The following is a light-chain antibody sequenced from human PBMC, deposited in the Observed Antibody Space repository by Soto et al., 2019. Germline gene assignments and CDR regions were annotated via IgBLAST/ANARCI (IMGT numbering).Light chain of an antibody. V-gene: IGKV3D-20*02. J-gene: IGKJ5*01. CDR1: QSVDTSY. CDR2: GAS. Sequence: IVLTQSPATLSLSPGKRATLSCRASQSVDTSYLGWYQQKPGQAPRLLLYGASSRAPGIPDRFSGSGSGTDLTLTISSLETEDFAVYYCQQRSNWPPITFGQGTRLEIK. CDR3: QQRSNWPPIT.